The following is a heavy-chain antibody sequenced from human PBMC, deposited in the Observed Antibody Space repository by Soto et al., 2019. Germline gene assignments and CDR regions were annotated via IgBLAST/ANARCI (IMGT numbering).Heavy chain of an antibody. Sequence: GGSLRLSCAASGPIFSNYKMHWVRQAPGKGLVWVSRINTDGSITDYADSVKGRFTVSRDNPKNTLYLQMNSLRAEDTAVYYCARDTDGLHYWGQGTLVTVSS. CDR3: ARDTDGLHY. V-gene: IGHV3-74*01. CDR2: INTDGSIT. J-gene: IGHJ4*02. CDR1: GPIFSNYK.